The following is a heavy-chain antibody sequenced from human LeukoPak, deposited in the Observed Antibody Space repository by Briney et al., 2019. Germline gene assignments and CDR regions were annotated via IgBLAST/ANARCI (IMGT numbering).Heavy chain of an antibody. D-gene: IGHD3-22*01. V-gene: IGHV4-59*01. CDR3: AGVGYYDSRLADY. Sequence: SETLSLTCTVSGGSISTYYLTWFRQPPGKGLEWIGHTHNSGGTNYNPSLKSRVTISGDSSENQFSLKLTSATAADTAVYYCAGVGYYDSRLADYWGQGTLVTVSS. J-gene: IGHJ4*02. CDR2: THNSGGT. CDR1: GGSISTYY.